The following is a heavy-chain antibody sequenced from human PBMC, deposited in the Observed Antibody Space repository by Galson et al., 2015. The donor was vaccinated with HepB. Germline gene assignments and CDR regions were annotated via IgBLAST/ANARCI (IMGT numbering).Heavy chain of an antibody. CDR1: GFTFSSYW. CDR3: ARGAWNGRYFDY. Sequence: SLRLSCAASGFTFSSYWMHWVRQAPGKGLVWVSRINSDGSSTSYADSVKGRFTISRDNAKNTLYLQMNSLRAEDTAVYYCARGAWNGRYFDYWGQGTLVTVSS. J-gene: IGHJ4*02. CDR2: INSDGSST. V-gene: IGHV3-74*01. D-gene: IGHD1-1*01.